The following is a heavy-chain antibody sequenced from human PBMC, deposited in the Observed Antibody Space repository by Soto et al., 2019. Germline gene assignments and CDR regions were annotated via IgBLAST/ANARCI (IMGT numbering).Heavy chain of an antibody. CDR1: GASISGFY. J-gene: IGHJ5*02. D-gene: IGHD1-1*01. CDR2: IYATGTT. CDR3: VRDGTKTLRDWFDP. Sequence: SETLSLTCTVSGASISGFYWSWIRKSAGKGLEWIGRIYATGTTDYNPSLKSRVMMSVDTSKKQFSLKLRSVTAADTAVYYCVRDGTKTLRDWFDPWGQGISVTVSA. V-gene: IGHV4-4*07.